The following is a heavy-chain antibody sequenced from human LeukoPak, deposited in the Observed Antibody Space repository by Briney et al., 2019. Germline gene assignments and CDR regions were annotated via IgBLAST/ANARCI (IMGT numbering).Heavy chain of an antibody. D-gene: IGHD6-19*01. Sequence: SETLSLTCTVSGGSISSYYWSWIRQPAEKGLEWIGRIYTSGSTNYNPSLKRRVTISVDTSKNQFSLKPSSVTAADTAVYYCAREAVAGNDYWGQGTLVTVSS. V-gene: IGHV4-4*07. CDR3: AREAVAGNDY. CDR2: IYTSGST. CDR1: GGSISSYY. J-gene: IGHJ4*02.